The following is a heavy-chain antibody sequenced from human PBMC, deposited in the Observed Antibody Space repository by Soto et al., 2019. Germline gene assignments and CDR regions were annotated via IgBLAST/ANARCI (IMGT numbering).Heavy chain of an antibody. Sequence: PSETLSLTCTVSGGSISSSSYYWGWIRQPPGKGLEWIGSIYYSGSTYYNPSLKSRVTISVDTSKNQFSLKLSSVTAADTAVYYCARIRTGNYNYGMDVWGQGTTVTVSS. CDR1: GGSISSSSYY. CDR2: IYYSGST. V-gene: IGHV4-39*01. CDR3: ARIRTGNYNYGMDV. D-gene: IGHD3-9*01. J-gene: IGHJ6*02.